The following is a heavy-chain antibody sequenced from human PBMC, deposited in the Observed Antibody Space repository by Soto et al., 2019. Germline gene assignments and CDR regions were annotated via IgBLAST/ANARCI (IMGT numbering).Heavy chain of an antibody. V-gene: IGHV3-23*01. CDR1: GFTFSSYA. CDR3: AGRFTGYSSGWYYSVGYFQH. J-gene: IGHJ1*01. Sequence: GGSLRLSCAASGFTFSSYAMSWVRQAPGKGLEWVSAISGSGGSTYYADSVKGRFTISRDNSKNTLYLQMNSLRAEDTAVYYCAGRFTGYSSGWYYSVGYFQHWGQGTLVTVSS. D-gene: IGHD6-19*01. CDR2: ISGSGGST.